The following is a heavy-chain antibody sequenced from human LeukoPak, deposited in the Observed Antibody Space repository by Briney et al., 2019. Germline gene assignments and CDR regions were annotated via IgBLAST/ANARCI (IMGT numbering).Heavy chain of an antibody. CDR1: GFTFSDYS. Sequence: SGGSLRLSCAASGFTFSDYSMNWVRQAPGKGLEWVASVNTVSSYIYYADSTRGRFTISRDNAKNSLFLQMNSLRAEDTAVYYCARLRRNSDRSDFFYYYDHWGQGTLVTVSS. D-gene: IGHD3-22*01. CDR2: VNTVSSYI. J-gene: IGHJ4*02. V-gene: IGHV3-21*01. CDR3: ARLRRNSDRSDFFYYYDH.